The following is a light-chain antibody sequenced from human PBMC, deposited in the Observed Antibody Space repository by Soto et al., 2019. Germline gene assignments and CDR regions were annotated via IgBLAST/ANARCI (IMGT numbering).Light chain of an antibody. V-gene: IGLV4-69*01. CDR3: QTWGTGIWV. CDR1: SGHSSYA. CDR2: LNGDGTH. Sequence: QSVLTQSPSASASLGASVKLTCTLSSGHSSYAIAWYQQQPEKGPRYLMKLNGDGTHTKGDGIPDRFSGSSSGAERYLTISSLQSEDEADYYCQTWGTGIWVSGGGTKLTVL. J-gene: IGLJ3*02.